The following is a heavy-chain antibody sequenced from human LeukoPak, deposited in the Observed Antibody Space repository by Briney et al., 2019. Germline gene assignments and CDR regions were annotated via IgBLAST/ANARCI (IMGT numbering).Heavy chain of an antibody. J-gene: IGHJ5*02. D-gene: IGHD2-2*01. CDR2: IIPIFGTA. Sequence: SVKVSCKASGGTFSSYAISWVRQAPGQGLEWMGGIIPIFGTANYAQKFQGRVTITADKSTSTAYMELSSLRSEDTAVYYCAREVEGYCSSTSCNGWFDPWGQGTLVTVSS. V-gene: IGHV1-69*06. CDR3: AREVEGYCSSTSCNGWFDP. CDR1: GGTFSSYA.